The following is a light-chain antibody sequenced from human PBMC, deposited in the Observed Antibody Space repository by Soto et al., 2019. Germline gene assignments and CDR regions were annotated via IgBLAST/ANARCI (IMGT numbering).Light chain of an antibody. V-gene: IGKV3-20*01. J-gene: IGKJ5*01. CDR1: QSVSNRY. CDR2: GAS. Sequence: ESVLTQSPGTLSLSPGERATLSCRASQSVSNRYLAWYQQKSGQAPRLLISGASSRATGIPDRFSGSGSGTDFTLTISRLEPEDFAVYYCQQYGSSPPFTFGQGTRLEIK. CDR3: QQYGSSPPFT.